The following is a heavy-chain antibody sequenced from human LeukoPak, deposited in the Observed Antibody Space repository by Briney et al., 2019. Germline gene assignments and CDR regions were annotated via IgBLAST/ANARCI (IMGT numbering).Heavy chain of an antibody. J-gene: IGHJ4*02. CDR1: GFTFSSYE. CDR2: ISSSGSTI. D-gene: IGHD3-22*01. V-gene: IGHV3-48*03. CDR3: ARGEGYYYDSSGYY. Sequence: GGSLRLSCAASGFTFSSYEMNWVRQAPGKGLEWVSYISSSGSTIYYADSVKGRFTISRDNAKNSLYPQMNSLRAEDTAVYYCARGEGYYYDSSGYYWGQGTLVTVSS.